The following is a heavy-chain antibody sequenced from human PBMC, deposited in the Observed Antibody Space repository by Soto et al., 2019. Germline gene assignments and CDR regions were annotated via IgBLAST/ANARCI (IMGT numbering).Heavy chain of an antibody. D-gene: IGHD4-4*01. V-gene: IGHV4-39*01. CDR1: VYSISSSSYY. CDR2: IYYTGTT. J-gene: IGHJ6*02. Sequence: SETLSLTCPVSVYSISSSSYYWGWIRQPPGKGLEWIGSIYYTGTTYYNPSLRSRVTISVDTSTSQFSLKVNSVTAADTAVYYCARQSGSGNPAYYYYYYGMDVWGQGTTVTVSS. CDR3: ARQSGSGNPAYYYYYYGMDV.